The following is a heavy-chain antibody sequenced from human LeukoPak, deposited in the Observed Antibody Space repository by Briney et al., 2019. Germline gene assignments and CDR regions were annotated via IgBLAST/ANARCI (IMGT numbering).Heavy chain of an antibody. CDR3: ARSTTALQDAFDI. Sequence: GGSLRLSCAASGFSFSSYAMSWVRQAPGKGLEWVSAISGSGGSTYYADSVKGRLTISRDNSKNTLYLQMNSLRAEDTAVYYCARSTTALQDAFDIWGQGTMVTVSS. CDR1: GFSFSSYA. V-gene: IGHV3-23*01. D-gene: IGHD4-17*01. CDR2: ISGSGGST. J-gene: IGHJ3*02.